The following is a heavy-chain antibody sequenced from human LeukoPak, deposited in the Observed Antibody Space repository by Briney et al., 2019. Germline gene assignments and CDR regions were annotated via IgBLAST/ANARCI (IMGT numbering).Heavy chain of an antibody. J-gene: IGHJ5*02. CDR1: GCSICSYY. CDR3: ARGNGGYYDSLTGYPIWWFDP. D-gene: IGHD3-9*01. CDR2: IYTGGST. V-gene: IGHV4-4*07. Sequence: SVTVSLMCTGCGCSICSYYWRWIRQPAGKGLEWIGIIYTGGSTNYNTSLKSRVTISVDTSKNLFSLKMRPVTAADTAVYYCARGNGGYYDSLTGYPIWWFDPWGQGTLVTVSS.